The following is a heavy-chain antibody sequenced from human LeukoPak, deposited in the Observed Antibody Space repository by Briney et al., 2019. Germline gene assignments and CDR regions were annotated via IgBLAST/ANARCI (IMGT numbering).Heavy chain of an antibody. Sequence: RSSETLSLTCTVSGYSISSGYYWGWIRQPPGKGLEWIGNIYHSGSTDYNPSLKSRVSISVDTSKNQFSLKLSSVTAADTAVYYCARGGYYGSGNDFRFDPWGQGTLVTVSS. J-gene: IGHJ5*02. CDR3: ARGGYYGSGNDFRFDP. D-gene: IGHD3-10*01. CDR2: IYHSGST. CDR1: GYSISSGYY. V-gene: IGHV4-38-2*02.